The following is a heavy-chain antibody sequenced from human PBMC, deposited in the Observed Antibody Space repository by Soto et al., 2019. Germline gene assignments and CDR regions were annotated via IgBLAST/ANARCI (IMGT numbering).Heavy chain of an antibody. CDR1: GFTFGSFW. Sequence: HPGGSLRLSCAASGFTFGSFWMDWVRQAPGKGLVWVSRINSDGSSTSYADSVKGRFTISRDNAKNTLYLQMNSLRAEDTAVYYCARGHSGSYYRALDYWGQGTLVTVSS. CDR2: INSDGSST. CDR3: ARGHSGSYYRALDY. D-gene: IGHD1-26*01. J-gene: IGHJ4*02. V-gene: IGHV3-74*01.